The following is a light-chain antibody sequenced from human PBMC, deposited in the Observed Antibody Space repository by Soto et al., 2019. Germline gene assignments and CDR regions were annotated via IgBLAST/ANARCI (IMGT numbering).Light chain of an antibody. V-gene: IGKV3-20*01. CDR1: QSVSSS. J-gene: IGKJ4*01. CDR2: GAS. Sequence: ELVLTQSPGTLSLSPGERGTLSCRASQSVSSSLAWYQQKPGQAPRLLIYGASFRATDIPDRFSGSGSGTDFTLTISRLESEDFAVYYCQQYSGSPLTFGGGTKVEIK. CDR3: QQYSGSPLT.